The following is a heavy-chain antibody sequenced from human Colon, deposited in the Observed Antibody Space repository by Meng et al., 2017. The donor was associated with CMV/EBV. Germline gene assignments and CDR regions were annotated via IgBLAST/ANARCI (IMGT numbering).Heavy chain of an antibody. CDR3: ARGGVVVAIKGPDY. J-gene: IGHJ4*02. Sequence: GGSLRLSCAASGFSFNNYAMHWVRQAPGKGLEWVALISYDGFNKNYADSVNGRFTVSRDNSRNTLDLQMSGLRVEDTAVYYCARGGVVVAIKGPDYWGQGTLVTVSS. CDR1: GFSFNNYA. V-gene: IGHV3-30*04. D-gene: IGHD2-21*01. CDR2: ISYDGFNK.